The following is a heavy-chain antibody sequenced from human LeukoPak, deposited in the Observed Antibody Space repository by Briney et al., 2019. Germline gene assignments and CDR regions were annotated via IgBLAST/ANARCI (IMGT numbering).Heavy chain of an antibody. CDR3: ARDSPVPAAIAPLDY. J-gene: IGHJ4*02. D-gene: IGHD2-2*01. CDR2: ISAYNGNT. Sequence: GASVKVSCKASGYTFTSYGISWVRQAPGQGLEWMGWISAYNGNTNYAQKLQGRVTMTTDTSTSTAYMELRSLRSDDTAVYYCARDSPVPAAIAPLDYWGQGTLVTVSS. CDR1: GYTFTSYG. V-gene: IGHV1-18*01.